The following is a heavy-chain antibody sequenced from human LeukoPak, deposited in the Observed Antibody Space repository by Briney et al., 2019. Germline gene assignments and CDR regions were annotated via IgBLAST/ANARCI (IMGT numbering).Heavy chain of an antibody. Sequence: PSETLSLTCTVSGDSISSSHYYWGWIRQSPGKGLEWIGSIYSGGETHYNPSLNSRVTIFLDTSKDRFSLNLISVTATDTAVYYCVRDYSNFVQGDWGQGTLVTVSS. CDR2: IYSGGET. V-gene: IGHV4-39*02. D-gene: IGHD4-11*01. J-gene: IGHJ4*02. CDR3: VRDYSNFVQGD. CDR1: GDSISSSHYY.